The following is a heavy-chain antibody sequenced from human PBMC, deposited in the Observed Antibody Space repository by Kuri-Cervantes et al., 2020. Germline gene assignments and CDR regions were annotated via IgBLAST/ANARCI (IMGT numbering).Heavy chain of an antibody. J-gene: IGHJ4*02. CDR2: INPNSGGT. V-gene: IGHV1-2*02. D-gene: IGHD5-18*01. Sequence: ASVKVSCKASGYTFTGYYMHWVRQAPGQGLEWMGWINPNSGGTNYAQKFQGRVTMTTDTSTSTAYMELRSLRSDDMAVYYCARDGRIQLWAHGDYWGQGTLVTVSS. CDR3: ARDGRIQLWAHGDY. CDR1: GYTFTGYY.